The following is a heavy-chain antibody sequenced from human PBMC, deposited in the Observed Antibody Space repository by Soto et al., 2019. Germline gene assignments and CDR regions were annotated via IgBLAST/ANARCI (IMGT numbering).Heavy chain of an antibody. CDR3: ARGPSGIAARHYYYMDV. V-gene: IGHV3-48*01. CDR2: ISSSSTI. D-gene: IGHD6-6*01. Sequence: GGSLRLSCAASGFTFSSYSMNWVRQAPGKGLEWVSYISSSSTIYYADSVKGRFTISRDNAKNSLYLQMNSLRAEDTAVYYCARGPSGIAARHYYYMDVWGKGTTVTVSS. J-gene: IGHJ6*03. CDR1: GFTFSSYS.